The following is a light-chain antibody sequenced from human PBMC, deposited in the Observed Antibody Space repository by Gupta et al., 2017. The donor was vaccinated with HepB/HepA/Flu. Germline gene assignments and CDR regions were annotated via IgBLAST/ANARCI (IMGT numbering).Light chain of an antibody. V-gene: IGKV3-11*01. CDR2: DTS. Sequence: EILLTQSPAPLSLSPGERATLSCRASQSVSHFLHWYQQRPGQAPRLLIYDTSNRATGTPARVSGSGSGTDFTLTISSLEPEDFAVYYCQQRANWPPTFGPGTKVGIK. CDR1: QSVSHF. J-gene: IGKJ3*01. CDR3: QQRANWPPT.